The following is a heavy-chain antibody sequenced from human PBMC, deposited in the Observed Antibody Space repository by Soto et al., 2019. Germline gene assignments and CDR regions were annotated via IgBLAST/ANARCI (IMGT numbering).Heavy chain of an antibody. J-gene: IGHJ4*02. CDR3: ARAETTYYDFWSGYSYYFDY. CDR2: IYYSGST. V-gene: IGHV4-39*07. Sequence: PSETLSLTCTVSGGSISSSSYYWGWIRQPPGKGLEWIGSIYYSGSTYYNPSLKSRVTISVDTSKNQFSLKLSSVTAADTAVYYCARAETTYYDFWSGYSYYFDYWGQGTLVTVSS. CDR1: GGSISSSSYY. D-gene: IGHD3-3*01.